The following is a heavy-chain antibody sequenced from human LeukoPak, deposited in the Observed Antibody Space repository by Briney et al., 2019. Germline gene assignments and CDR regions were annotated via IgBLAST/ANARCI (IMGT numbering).Heavy chain of an antibody. Sequence: ASVKVSCKASGGTFSSYAISWVRQAPGQGLEWMGGIIPIFGTANYAQKFQGRVTITADKSTSTAYMELSSLRSEDTAVYYCARRSIAAVHFADWGQGTLVTVSS. D-gene: IGHD6-13*01. V-gene: IGHV1-69*06. CDR1: GGTFSSYA. CDR3: ARRSIAAVHFAD. J-gene: IGHJ4*02. CDR2: IIPIFGTA.